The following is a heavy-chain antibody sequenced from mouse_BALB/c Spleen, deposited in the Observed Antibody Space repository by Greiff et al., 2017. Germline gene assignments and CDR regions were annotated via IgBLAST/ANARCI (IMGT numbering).Heavy chain of an antibody. D-gene: IGHD1-1*01. CDR3: TRRDDGSTSFAY. CDR1: GYPFPSHY. V-gene: IGHV1S81*02. J-gene: IGHJ3*01. Sequence: VQLQQSGAELVKPGASVKLSCTASGYPFPSHYMYWVKQRPGQGLEWIGEINPSNGGTNFNEKFKSKATLTVDKSSSTAYMQLSSLTSEDSAVYYCTRRDDGSTSFAYWGQGTLVTVSA. CDR2: INPSNGGT.